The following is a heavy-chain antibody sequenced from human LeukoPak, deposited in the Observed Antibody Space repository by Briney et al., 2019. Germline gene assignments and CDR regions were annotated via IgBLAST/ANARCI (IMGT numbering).Heavy chain of an antibody. J-gene: IGHJ4*02. CDR1: GGSFSAYY. Sequence: SETLSLTCVVYGGSFSAYYWIWIRQPPGKGLGWIGEINHSGSTNNNPSLTSRVTISVDTSKNQFSLQLSSVTAADTAVYYCARGRSLYSSKSPGLDYWGQGTLVTVSS. V-gene: IGHV4-34*01. CDR3: ARGRSLYSSKSPGLDY. D-gene: IGHD6-13*01. CDR2: INHSGST.